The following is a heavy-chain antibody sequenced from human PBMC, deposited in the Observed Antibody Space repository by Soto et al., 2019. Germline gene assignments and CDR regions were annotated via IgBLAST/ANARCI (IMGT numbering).Heavy chain of an antibody. CDR2: ISGSGGNST. Sequence: EVQLLESGGGLVQPGGSLRLSCAASGFTFSTYAMSWVRQAPGKGLEWVSAISGSGGNSTFYGDSVKGRFTISRDNSKNTLYLQMNSLGAEDTAVYYCANGGGSCCFDNWGQGTLGTVSS. V-gene: IGHV3-23*02. CDR3: ANGGGSCCFDN. D-gene: IGHD2-15*01. CDR1: GFTFSTYA. J-gene: IGHJ4*02.